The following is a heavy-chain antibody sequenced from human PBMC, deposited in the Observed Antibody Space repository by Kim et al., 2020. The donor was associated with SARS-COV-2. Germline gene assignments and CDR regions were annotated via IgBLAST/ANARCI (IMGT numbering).Heavy chain of an antibody. V-gene: IGHV4-34*01. CDR3: ARLKKQYCSSTSCYGGIYYYYGMDV. CDR1: GGSFSGYY. Sequence: SETLSLTCAVYGGSFSGYYWSWIRQPPGKGLEWIGEINHSGSTNYNPSLKSRVTISVDTSKNQFSLKLSSVTAADTAVYYCARLKKQYCSSTSCYGGIYYYYGMDVWGQGTTVTLSS. J-gene: IGHJ6*02. D-gene: IGHD2-2*01. CDR2: INHSGST.